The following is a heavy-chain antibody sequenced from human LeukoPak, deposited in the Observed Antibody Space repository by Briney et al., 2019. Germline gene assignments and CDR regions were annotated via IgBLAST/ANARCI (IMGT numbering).Heavy chain of an antibody. CDR1: GFALSTYW. CDR3: ARVPTNGYGFGN. CDR2: INNDGSGT. D-gene: IGHD5-18*01. J-gene: IGHJ4*02. V-gene: IGHV3-74*03. Sequence: PGGSLRLSCAASGFALSTYWMHWVRRAPGKGLVWVAHINNDGSGTTYADSVKGRFTISRDNAKNTLYLQMNSLRAEDTAVYYCARVPTNGYGFGNWGQGTLVTVSS.